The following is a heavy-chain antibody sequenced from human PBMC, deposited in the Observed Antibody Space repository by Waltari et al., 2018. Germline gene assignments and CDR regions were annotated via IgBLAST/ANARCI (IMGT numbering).Heavy chain of an antibody. CDR2: INPYSGGT. Sequence: QVHLVQSGAEVKKPGASVTVSCKTSRYTFTGYSMYWVRQAPGQGLEWMGWINPYSGGTAYAQKFQGRVTLTRDTSISTAYMELNRLISDDSAMYYCATAPDAFQIINWGQGTLVTVSS. D-gene: IGHD2-2*01. CDR1: RYTFTGYS. CDR3: ATAPDAFQIIN. V-gene: IGHV1-2*02. J-gene: IGHJ4*02.